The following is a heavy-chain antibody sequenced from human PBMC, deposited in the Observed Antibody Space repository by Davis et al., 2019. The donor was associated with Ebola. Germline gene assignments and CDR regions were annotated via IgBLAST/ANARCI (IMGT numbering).Heavy chain of an antibody. CDR3: ARRADYPKNGMDV. CDR2: IYSSGCT. D-gene: IGHD5-12*01. J-gene: IGHJ6*02. V-gene: IGHV4-61*01. Sequence: MPSETLSLTCTVSGGSINSETYYWSWIRQPPGKGLEWIGFIYSSGCTNYNPSLKSRITMSMDTSRSQFSLKLRSVTTADTAVYYCARRADYPKNGMDVWGQGTTVTVSS. CDR1: GGSINSETYY.